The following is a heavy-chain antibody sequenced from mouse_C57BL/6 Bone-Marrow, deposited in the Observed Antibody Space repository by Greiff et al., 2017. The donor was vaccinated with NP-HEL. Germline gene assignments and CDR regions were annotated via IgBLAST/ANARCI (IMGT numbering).Heavy chain of an antibody. J-gene: IGHJ4*01. V-gene: IGHV1-59*01. CDR2: IDPSDSYT. Sequence: QGKLQKPGGERGRTGTSVRLSCKASGYTFTSYWMHWVKQRPGQGLEWIGVIDPSDSYTNYNQKFKGKATLTVDTSSSTAYMQLSSLTSEDSAVYYCARRYAMDYWGQGTSVTVSS. CDR3: ARRYAMDY. CDR1: GYTFTSYW.